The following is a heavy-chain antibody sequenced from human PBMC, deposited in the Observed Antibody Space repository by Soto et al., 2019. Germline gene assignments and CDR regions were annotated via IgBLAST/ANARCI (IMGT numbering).Heavy chain of an antibody. CDR1: GGTFSSYA. Sequence: ASVKVSCKASGGTFSSYAISWVRQAPGQGLEWMGGIIPIFGTANYAQKFRGRVTITADESTSTAYMELSSLRSEDTAVYYCAGAAAAQGCFDSSGQGILVTVAS. CDR3: AGAAAAQGCFDS. V-gene: IGHV1-69*13. D-gene: IGHD6-13*01. J-gene: IGHJ5*01. CDR2: IIPIFGTA.